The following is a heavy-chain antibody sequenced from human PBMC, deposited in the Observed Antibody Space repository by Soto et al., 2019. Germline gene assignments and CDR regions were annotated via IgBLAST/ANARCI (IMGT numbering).Heavy chain of an antibody. J-gene: IGHJ4*02. Sequence: SETLSLTCTVSGGSISSYYWSWIRQPPGKGLEWIGYIYYSGSTNYNPSLKSRVTISVDTSKNQFSLKLNSVTTADTAVYYCARQDNYASSGYYDSWGQENLLTVSS. CDR1: GGSISSYY. V-gene: IGHV4-59*01. CDR3: ARQDNYASSGYYDS. D-gene: IGHD3-22*01. CDR2: IYYSGST.